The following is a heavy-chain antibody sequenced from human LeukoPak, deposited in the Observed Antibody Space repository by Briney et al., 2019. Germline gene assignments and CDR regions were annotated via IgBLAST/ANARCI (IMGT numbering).Heavy chain of an antibody. CDR3: ASVRYCSSTSCLEGALDP. CDR1: GFNFSSYS. D-gene: IGHD2-2*01. V-gene: IGHV3-21*01. Sequence: GGSLRLSCAASGFNFSSYSMNWVRQAPGKGLEWVSSISSSSSYIYYADSVKGRFTISRDNAKNSLYLQMNSLRAEDTAVYYCASVRYCSSTSCLEGALDPWGQGTLVTVSS. J-gene: IGHJ5*02. CDR2: ISSSSSYI.